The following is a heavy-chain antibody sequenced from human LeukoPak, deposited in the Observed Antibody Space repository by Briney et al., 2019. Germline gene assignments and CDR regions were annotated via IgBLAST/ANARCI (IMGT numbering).Heavy chain of an antibody. CDR3: ARVPQFSGPGWFDP. CDR2: ITFSSSHI. J-gene: IGHJ5*02. Sequence: GGSLRLSCAASGFTFSGYVMTWVRQAPGKGLECVSSITFSSSHIYYADSVKGRFTISRDNTKDSLYLQMNSLRAEDTAIYCARVPQFSGPGWFDPWGQGTLVTVSS. CDR1: GFTFSGYV. D-gene: IGHD3-10*01. V-gene: IGHV3-21*01.